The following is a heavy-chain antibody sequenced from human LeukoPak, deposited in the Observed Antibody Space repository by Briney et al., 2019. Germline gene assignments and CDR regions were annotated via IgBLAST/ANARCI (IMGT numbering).Heavy chain of an antibody. CDR1: GFSFSTFY. J-gene: IGHJ4*02. V-gene: IGHV3-21*01. CDR3: ARGAVAATGYFDY. D-gene: IGHD6-19*01. Sequence: GGSLRLSCAASGFSFSTFYVNWVRQAPGKGLEWVSFTSSSSSYIYYADSVKGRFTVSRDNAKNSLYLQMDSLRAEDTAVYYCARGAVAATGYFDYWGQGTLVTVSS. CDR2: TSSSSSYI.